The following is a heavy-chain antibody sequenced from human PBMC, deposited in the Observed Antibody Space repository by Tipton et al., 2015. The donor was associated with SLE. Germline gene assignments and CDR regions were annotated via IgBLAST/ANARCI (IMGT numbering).Heavy chain of an antibody. CDR3: AKHHYSGSGSSLDY. J-gene: IGHJ4*02. Sequence: SLRLSCAASGFTLSSYAMSWVRQAPGKGLEWVSSISGRGDSTYYADSVKGRSTISRDKSKNTLYLQMNSLRAEDTAVYYCAKHHYSGSGSSLDYWGQGTLVTVSS. D-gene: IGHD3-10*01. CDR1: GFTLSSYA. CDR2: ISGRGDST. V-gene: IGHV3-23*01.